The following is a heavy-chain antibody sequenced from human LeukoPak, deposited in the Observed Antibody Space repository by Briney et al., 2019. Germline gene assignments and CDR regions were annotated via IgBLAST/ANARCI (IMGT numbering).Heavy chain of an antibody. CDR1: GFTFSSYG. D-gene: IGHD6-6*01. Sequence: GGSLRLSCAASGFTFSSYGMHWVRQAPGKGLEWVAVISYDGSNKYYADSVKGRFTISRDNSKNTLYLQMNGLRAEDTAVCYCAKDYSSSPYYYYYGMDVWGQGTTVTVSS. V-gene: IGHV3-30*18. J-gene: IGHJ6*02. CDR3: AKDYSSSPYYYYYGMDV. CDR2: ISYDGSNK.